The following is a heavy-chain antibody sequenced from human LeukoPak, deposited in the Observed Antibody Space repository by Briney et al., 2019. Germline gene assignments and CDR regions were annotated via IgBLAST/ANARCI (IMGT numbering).Heavy chain of an antibody. V-gene: IGHV3-23*01. D-gene: IGHD3-22*01. J-gene: IGHJ4*02. CDR3: AKDRHGYYQPVDY. CDR2: VSGSGSNT. Sequence: GGSLRLSCAASGFAFSSHAMNWVRQAPGKGLEWVSSVSGSGSNTYYTDSVKGRFTVSRDNSKNTLYLQMNSLTAEDTALYYCAKDRHGYYQPVDYWGQGTLVTVSS. CDR1: GFAFSSHA.